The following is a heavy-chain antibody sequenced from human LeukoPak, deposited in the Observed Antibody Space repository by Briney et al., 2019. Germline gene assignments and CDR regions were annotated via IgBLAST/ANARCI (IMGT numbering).Heavy chain of an antibody. CDR1: GFTFSSYA. Sequence: GGSLRLSCAASGFTFSSYAMSWVRQAPGKGLEWVAVISYDGSNKYYADSVKGRFTISRDNSKNTLYLQMNSLRAEDTAVYYCARGGRYSYGSDYFDYWGQGTLVTVSS. D-gene: IGHD5-18*01. CDR2: ISYDGSNK. J-gene: IGHJ4*02. V-gene: IGHV3-30-3*01. CDR3: ARGGRYSYGSDYFDY.